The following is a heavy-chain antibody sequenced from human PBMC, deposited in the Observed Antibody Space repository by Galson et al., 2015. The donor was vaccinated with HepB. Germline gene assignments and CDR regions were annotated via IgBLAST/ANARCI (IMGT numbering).Heavy chain of an antibody. CDR2: IIPSFGTA. V-gene: IGHV1-69*13. J-gene: IGHJ4*02. D-gene: IGHD3-22*01. CDR3: AAVPYDSSGYYDDY. Sequence: SVKVSCKASGGTFSSYAISWVRQAPGQGLEWMGGIIPSFGTANYAQTFQGRVTITADESTSTAYMELRSLRSDDTAVYYCAAVPYDSSGYYDDYWGQGTPVTVSS. CDR1: GGTFSSYA.